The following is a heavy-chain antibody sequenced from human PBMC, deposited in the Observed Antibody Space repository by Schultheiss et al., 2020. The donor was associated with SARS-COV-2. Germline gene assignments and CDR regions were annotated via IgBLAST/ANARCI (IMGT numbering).Heavy chain of an antibody. CDR1: GFTFSDYY. CDR3: ARDPKEYSGYEYDY. Sequence: GGSLRLSCAVSGFTFSDYYINWVRQAPGKGLEWVSAISDSGGTTYYADSVKGRFTISRDNSKNTLYLQMNSLRAEDTAMYYCARDPKEYSGYEYDYWGQGTLVTVSS. V-gene: IGHV3-23*01. J-gene: IGHJ4*02. CDR2: ISDSGGTT. D-gene: IGHD5-12*01.